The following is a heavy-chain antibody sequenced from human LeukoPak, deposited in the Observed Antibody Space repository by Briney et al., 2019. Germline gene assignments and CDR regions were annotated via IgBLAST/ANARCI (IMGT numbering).Heavy chain of an antibody. CDR1: GFTFSSYA. Sequence: GGSLRLSCAASGFTFSSYAMSWVRQAPGKGLEWVSGISWGSDSIGYADSVKGRFTISRDNAKNSLYLQMNSLRAEDTALYYCAKTFASGWAIFDSWGQGTLVTVSS. CDR3: AKTFASGWAIFDS. D-gene: IGHD6-19*01. CDR2: ISWGSDSI. J-gene: IGHJ4*02. V-gene: IGHV3-9*01.